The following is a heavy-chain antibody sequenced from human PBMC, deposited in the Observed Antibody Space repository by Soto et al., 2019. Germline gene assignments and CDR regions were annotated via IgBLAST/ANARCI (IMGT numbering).Heavy chain of an antibody. CDR2: ISSSSSTI. CDR3: ARDPGKQLVLGLGAFDI. J-gene: IGHJ3*02. CDR1: GFTLSSYS. Sequence: PGGSLKLSCAASGFTLSSYSMNLVRQAPGKGLEWVSYISSSSSTIYYADSVKGRFTISRDDAKNSLYLQMNSLRDEDTAVYYCARDPGKQLVLGLGAFDIWGQGTMVTVSS. D-gene: IGHD6-6*01. V-gene: IGHV3-48*02.